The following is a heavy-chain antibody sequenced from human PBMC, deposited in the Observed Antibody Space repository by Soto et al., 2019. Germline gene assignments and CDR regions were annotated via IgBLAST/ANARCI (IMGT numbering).Heavy chain of an antibody. CDR3: ARVPAAQPYYYGMDV. CDR2: IYYSGST. CDR1: GGSISSGDYY. Sequence: SETLSLTCTVSGGSISSGDYYWSWIRQPPGKGLEWIGYIYYSGSTYYNPSLKSRVTISVDTSKNQFSLKLSSVTAADTAVYYCARVPAAQPYYYGMDVWGQGTTVTVS. J-gene: IGHJ6*02. V-gene: IGHV4-30-4*01. D-gene: IGHD2-2*01.